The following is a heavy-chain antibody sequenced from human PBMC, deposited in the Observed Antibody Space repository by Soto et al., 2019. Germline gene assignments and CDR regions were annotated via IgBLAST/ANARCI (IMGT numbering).Heavy chain of an antibody. J-gene: IGHJ4*02. V-gene: IGHV1-18*01. Sequence: QVHLVQSGAEVKKPGASVKVSCKGSGYDFTTYGITWVRQAPGQGLEWMAWISAHNGNTDYAQKLQGRVTVTRDTSPSAVYMERRRLRSDDSAVYYCARGRYGDYWGQGALVTVSS. CDR1: GYDFTTYG. D-gene: IGHD1-1*01. CDR3: ARGRYGDY. CDR2: ISAHNGNT.